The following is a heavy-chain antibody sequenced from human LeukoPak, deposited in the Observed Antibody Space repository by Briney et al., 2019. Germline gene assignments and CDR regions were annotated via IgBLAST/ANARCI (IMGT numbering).Heavy chain of an antibody. CDR1: GFTFTTYD. J-gene: IGHJ6*04. V-gene: IGHV3-21*01. Sequence: GESLRLSCAASGFTFTTYDMNWVRQAPGKGLEWVPYISRDSAYMYLADSVKGRFTISRDNAKNSLYLQMNSLRGEDTAVYYCARDDASTARASGMDVWGKGTTVTVSS. CDR3: ARDDASTARASGMDV. CDR2: ISRDSAYM. D-gene: IGHD6-6*01.